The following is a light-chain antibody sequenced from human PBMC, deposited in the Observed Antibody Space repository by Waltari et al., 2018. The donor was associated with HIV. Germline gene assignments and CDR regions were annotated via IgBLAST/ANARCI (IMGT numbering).Light chain of an antibody. Sequence: DIQVTQSPSSLSASVGDRVTITCRASQGVGNSLAWFHQRPGKAPQPLIYAASSLQSGVPTKFSGSGSGTDFTLTISSLQPEDIGTYYCQQYYTYPFTFGPGTKVDIK. CDR2: AAS. J-gene: IGKJ3*01. V-gene: IGKV1-16*02. CDR3: QQYYTYPFT. CDR1: QGVGNS.